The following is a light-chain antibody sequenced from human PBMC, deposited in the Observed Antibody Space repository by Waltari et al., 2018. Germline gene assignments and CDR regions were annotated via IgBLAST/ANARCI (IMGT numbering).Light chain of an antibody. CDR1: SYNIGNNA. Sequence: QSMLTQPPSASGTPGQRDTIPCSGRSYNIGNNALHWYQHLPGTAPKPLCYSHDPRPSGVPDRFSGSKSGTSASLAITGLQSEDEAHYYCASWDDSLNGYVFGTGTKVTVL. J-gene: IGLJ1*01. V-gene: IGLV1-44*01. CDR3: ASWDDSLNGYV. CDR2: SHD.